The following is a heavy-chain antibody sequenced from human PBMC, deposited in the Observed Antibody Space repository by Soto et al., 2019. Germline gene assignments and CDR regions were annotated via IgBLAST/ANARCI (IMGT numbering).Heavy chain of an antibody. CDR2: VSYSGST. D-gene: IGHD3-3*01. Sequence: SETLSLTCTVSGGSISSHSWTWIRQPPGKGLEWIGHVSYSGSTNYNPSLNSRVTISVDTSKKQFSLKLTFVTVADTAMYYCARSYNDFWCGSYCDFKAFSGRGTTVIVSS. CDR1: GGSISSHS. V-gene: IGHV4-59*08. J-gene: IGHJ6*04. CDR3: ARSYNDFWCGSYCDFKAF.